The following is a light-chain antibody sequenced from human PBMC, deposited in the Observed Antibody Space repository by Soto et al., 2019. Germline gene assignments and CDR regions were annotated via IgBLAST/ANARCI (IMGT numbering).Light chain of an antibody. CDR3: QQYNNWPPT. V-gene: IGKV3-15*01. J-gene: IGKJ3*01. CDR1: QSFSIN. Sequence: EIVMTQSPATLSVSPGERATLSCRGSQSFSINLAWYQQKPGQAPRLLIYGASTRATGIPASFSGSGSGTEFTLTISSLQSEDFAVYYCQQYNNWPPTFGRGTKVDIK. CDR2: GAS.